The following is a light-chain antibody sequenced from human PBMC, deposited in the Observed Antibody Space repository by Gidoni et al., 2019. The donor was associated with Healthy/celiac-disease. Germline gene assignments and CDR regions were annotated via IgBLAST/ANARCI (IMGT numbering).Light chain of an antibody. V-gene: IGKV1-9*01. CDR2: AAS. CDR3: QQLNSYPWT. CDR1: QGISSY. Sequence: DIQLTQSPSFLSASVGDRVTITCRASQGISSYLAWYQQKPGKAPKLLIYAASTLQSGVPSRCRGSGAGTEFTLTISSLKHEDFATYYCQQLNSYPWTFGQGTKVEIK. J-gene: IGKJ1*01.